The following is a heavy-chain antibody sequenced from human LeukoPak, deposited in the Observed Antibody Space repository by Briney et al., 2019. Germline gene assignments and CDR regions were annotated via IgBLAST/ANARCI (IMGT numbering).Heavy chain of an antibody. CDR3: ASDSGYDYYFDY. D-gene: IGHD5-12*01. CDR1: GGSISSSSYY. CDR2: IYYSGST. V-gene: IGHV4-39*01. Sequence: PSETLSLTCTVSGGSISSSSYYWGWIRQPPGKGLEWIGSIYYSGSTYYNPSLKSRVTISVDTSKNQFSLKLSSVTVADTAVYYCASDSGYDYYFDYWGQGTLVTVSS. J-gene: IGHJ4*02.